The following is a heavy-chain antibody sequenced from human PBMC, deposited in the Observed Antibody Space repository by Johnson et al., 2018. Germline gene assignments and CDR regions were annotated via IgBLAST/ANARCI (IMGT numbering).Heavy chain of an antibody. V-gene: IGHV3-30-3*01. J-gene: IGHJ3*02. Sequence: QVQLVQSGGGVGQPGRSLRLSCAASGFTFITYAMHWVRQAPGKGLEWVAVVSYDGSNKYYADSVKGRFTIYRDKSKNTLYLQMNSLRAGDRAVYYCAKDQWGPQISYAFDIWGQGTMVTVSS. CDR3: AKDQWGPQISYAFDI. D-gene: IGHD1-26*01. CDR2: VSYDGSNK. CDR1: GFTFITYA.